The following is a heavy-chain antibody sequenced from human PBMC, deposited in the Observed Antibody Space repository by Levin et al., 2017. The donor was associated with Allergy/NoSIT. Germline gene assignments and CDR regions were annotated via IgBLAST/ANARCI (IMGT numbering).Heavy chain of an antibody. V-gene: IGHV3-30*18. Sequence: PGGSLRLSCAASGFTFSSYGMHWVRQAPGKGLEWVAVISSEGSNKYYVDSVKGRFTISRDNSKNTLYLQMHSLRAEDTAVYYCAKDVRIEAAALDYWGQGTLVTVSS. CDR2: ISSEGSNK. CDR3: AKDVRIEAAALDY. D-gene: IGHD6-13*01. J-gene: IGHJ4*02. CDR1: GFTFSSYG.